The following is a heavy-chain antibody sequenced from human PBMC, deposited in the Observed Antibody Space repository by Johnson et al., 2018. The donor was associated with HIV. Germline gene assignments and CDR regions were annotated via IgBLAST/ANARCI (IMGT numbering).Heavy chain of an antibody. Sequence: QVQLVESGGGLVQPGGSLRLSCAASGFTFSSYGMHWVRQAPGKGLEWVAVIWYDGSNKYYADSVKGRFTISRDNSKNTLFLQMNSLRPEDTAVYYCARGVGGRTADAFDIWGQGTMVTVSS. CDR3: ARGVGGRTADAFDI. V-gene: IGHV3-33*01. D-gene: IGHD3-16*01. CDR1: GFTFSSYG. J-gene: IGHJ3*02. CDR2: IWYDGSNK.